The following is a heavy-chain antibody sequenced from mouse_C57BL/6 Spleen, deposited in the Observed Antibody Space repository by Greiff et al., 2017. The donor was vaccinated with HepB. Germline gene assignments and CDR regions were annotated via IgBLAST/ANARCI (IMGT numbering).Heavy chain of an antibody. V-gene: IGHV1-82*01. CDR1: GYAFSSSW. CDR2: IYPGDGDT. Sequence: VQLQQSGPELVKPGASVKISCKASGYAFSSSWMNWVKQRPGKGLEWIGRIYPGDGDTNYNGKFKGKATLTADKSSSTAYMQLSSLTSEDSAVYFCARSTYGSSGGWYFDVWGTGTTVTVSS. CDR3: ARSTYGSSGGWYFDV. D-gene: IGHD1-1*01. J-gene: IGHJ1*03.